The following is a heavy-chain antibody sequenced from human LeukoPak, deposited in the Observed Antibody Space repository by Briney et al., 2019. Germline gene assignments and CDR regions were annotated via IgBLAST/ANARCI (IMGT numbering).Heavy chain of an antibody. Sequence: GGSLRLSCAASGFTFSSYAMSWVRQAPGKGLEWDSAISGSGGSTYYADSVKGRFTISRDNSKNTLYLQMNSLRAEDTAVYYCARGRYGARDYWGQGTLVTVSS. D-gene: IGHD4-17*01. CDR1: GFTFSSYA. CDR3: ARGRYGARDY. J-gene: IGHJ4*02. CDR2: ISGSGGST. V-gene: IGHV3-23*01.